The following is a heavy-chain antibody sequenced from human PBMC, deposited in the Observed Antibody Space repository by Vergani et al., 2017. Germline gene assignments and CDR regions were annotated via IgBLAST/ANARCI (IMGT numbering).Heavy chain of an antibody. CDR2: INPSGGHT. CDR3: AGANYGILTGYRY. CDR1: GYTFSYYY. V-gene: IGHV1-46*03. Sequence: QVQVVQSGAEVKQSGASVKVSCKTSGYTFSYYYMHWVRQAPGQGLELMGIINPSGGHTNYAQKFQGRVTMTRDTSTRTVYMEMSSLRSEDTAIYYCAGANYGILTGYRYWGQGTLVTVSA. D-gene: IGHD3-9*01. J-gene: IGHJ4*02.